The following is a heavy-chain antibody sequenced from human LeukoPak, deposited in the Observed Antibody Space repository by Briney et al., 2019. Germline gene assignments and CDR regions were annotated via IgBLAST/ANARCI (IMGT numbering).Heavy chain of an antibody. CDR3: AKTTGGWPRFFDH. D-gene: IGHD6-19*01. V-gene: IGHV3-30*18. CDR2: VSHEGSSK. CDR1: GYPFSGSD. Sequence: GGSLRLPCAASGYPFSGSDIHWVRQAPGKGLEWVAFVSHEGSSKFYAESVKGRFGISRDNSKSTTYLQMNGLRPDDTAVYYCAKTTGGWPRFFDHWGQGTLVAVSS. J-gene: IGHJ4*02.